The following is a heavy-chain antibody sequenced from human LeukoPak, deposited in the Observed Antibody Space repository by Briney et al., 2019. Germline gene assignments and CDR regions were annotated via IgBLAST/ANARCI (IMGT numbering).Heavy chain of an antibody. J-gene: IGHJ6*02. D-gene: IGHD3-10*01. Sequence: GGSLRLSCTASGFAFRHYAISWVRQAPGKGLEWVPSISGSGGDTYYADSVKGRFTISRDNSKNTLSLEMNSPRAEDTAIYYCAKHFGSGTYSVRYGMDVWGQGTTVTVSS. CDR2: ISGSGGDT. CDR3: AKHFGSGTYSVRYGMDV. V-gene: IGHV3-23*01. CDR1: GFAFRHYA.